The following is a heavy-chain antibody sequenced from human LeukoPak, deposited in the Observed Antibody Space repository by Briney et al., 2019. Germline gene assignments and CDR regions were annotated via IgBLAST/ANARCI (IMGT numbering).Heavy chain of an antibody. CDR2: ISGSGTT. V-gene: IGHV3-23*01. Sequence: GGSLRLSCAASGFTFSSYAMTWIRQAPGKGLEWVSSISGSGTTYYADSVKGRFTISRDNSKNTLYLQMSSLRVEDTAVYYCAKRWDVRYFDYWGQGTLVTVSS. CDR1: GFTFSSYA. J-gene: IGHJ4*02. CDR3: AKRWDVRYFDY. D-gene: IGHD1-26*01.